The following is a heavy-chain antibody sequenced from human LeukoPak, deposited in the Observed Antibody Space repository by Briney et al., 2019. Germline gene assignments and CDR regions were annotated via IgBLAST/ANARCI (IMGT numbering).Heavy chain of an antibody. J-gene: IGHJ6*03. V-gene: IGHV3-7*01. Sequence: DGSLTLSCSASGFTFSNYWMTWVRQAQGKALESLADIKQDGSEKLYVNSVRGRFTISRDNAKMSLFLQMNSLRAEDTAVYYCARDNGVVHGVYYMDVWGKGTTVTVS. CDR1: GFTFSNYW. CDR2: IKQDGSEK. D-gene: IGHD3-3*01. CDR3: ARDNGVVHGVYYMDV.